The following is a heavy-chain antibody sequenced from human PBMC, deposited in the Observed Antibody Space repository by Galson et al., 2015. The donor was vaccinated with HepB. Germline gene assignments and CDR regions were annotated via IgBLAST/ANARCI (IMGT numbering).Heavy chain of an antibody. CDR1: GYTFNKYG. CDR3: ARDVDWALDC. D-gene: IGHD3-9*01. V-gene: IGHV1-18*01. Sequence: SVKVSCKASGYTFNKYGISWVRQAPGQGLEWMGWISTKRGNTKHAQDFQGRVPMTTETSTNTAYMELRSLRSADTAIYYCARDVDWALDCWGQGTLVTVSS. J-gene: IGHJ4*02. CDR2: ISTKRGNT.